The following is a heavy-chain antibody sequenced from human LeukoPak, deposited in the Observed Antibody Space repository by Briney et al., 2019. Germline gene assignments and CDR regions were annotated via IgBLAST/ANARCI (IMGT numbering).Heavy chain of an antibody. CDR2: TYYRSKWYN. V-gene: IGHV6-1*01. Sequence: SQTLSLTCAVSGDSVSSNSAAWNWIRQSPSRGLEGLGRTYYRSKWYNDYAVSVKSRITINPDTSKNQFSLQLNSVTPEDTAVYYCVRDDGIGLDAFDVWSPGTMVTVSS. D-gene: IGHD1-14*01. CDR3: VRDDGIGLDAFDV. J-gene: IGHJ3*01. CDR1: GDSVSSNSAA.